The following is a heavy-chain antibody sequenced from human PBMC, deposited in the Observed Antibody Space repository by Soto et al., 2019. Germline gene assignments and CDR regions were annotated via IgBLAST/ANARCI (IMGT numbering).Heavy chain of an antibody. V-gene: IGHV4-34*01. J-gene: IGHJ6*02. Sequence: SETLSLTCAVYGGSFSGYYWSWIRQPPGKGLEWIGEINHSGSTNYNPSLKSRVTISVDTSKNQFSLKLSSVTAADTAVYYCARDRKDYYYYGMDVWGQGTTVTVSS. CDR3: ARDRKDYYYYGMDV. CDR2: INHSGST. CDR1: GGSFSGYY.